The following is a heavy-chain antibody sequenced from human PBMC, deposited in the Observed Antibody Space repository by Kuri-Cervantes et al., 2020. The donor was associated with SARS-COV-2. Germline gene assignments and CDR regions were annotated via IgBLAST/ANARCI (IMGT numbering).Heavy chain of an antibody. CDR1: GGSISSGSYY. CDR3: AGIYCSSTSCYPDAFDI. CDR2: IYTSGST. V-gene: IGHV4-61*02. J-gene: IGHJ3*02. Sequence: SCTVSGGSISSGSYYWSWIRQPAGKGLEWIGRIYTSGSTNYNPSLKSRVTISVDTSKNQFSLKLSSVTAADTAVYYCAGIYCSSTSCYPDAFDIWGQGTMVTVSS. D-gene: IGHD2-2*01.